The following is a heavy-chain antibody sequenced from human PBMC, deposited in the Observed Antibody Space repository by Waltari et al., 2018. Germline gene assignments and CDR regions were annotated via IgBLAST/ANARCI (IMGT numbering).Heavy chain of an antibody. V-gene: IGHV3-73*01. CDR1: GSTFRGPA. J-gene: IGHJ4*02. CDR2: IRRQPYNYAT. Sequence: EVQVVESGGGLVQPGGSLTLSCATSGSTFRGPAIHWVRQTSGKGLEWVGRIRRQPYNYATAYAASVIGRFTISRDDSRNTAYLQMNSLMTEDTAVYYCTAGAVTGTDFWGQGTLVTVSS. D-gene: IGHD6-19*01. CDR3: TAGAVTGTDF.